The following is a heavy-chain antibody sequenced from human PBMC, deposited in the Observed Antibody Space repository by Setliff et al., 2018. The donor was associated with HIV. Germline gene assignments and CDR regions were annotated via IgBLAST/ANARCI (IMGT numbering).Heavy chain of an antibody. CDR2: IIPIFGTA. Sequence: ASVKVSCKASGGTFSSYAISWVRQAPGQGLEWMGGIIPIFGTANYAQKFQGRVTITADESTSTAYMELSSLRSEDTAVYYCARGTGYGSGSYYRVFWFDPWGQGTLVTVSS. D-gene: IGHD3-10*01. J-gene: IGHJ5*02. V-gene: IGHV1-69*13. CDR1: GGTFSSYA. CDR3: ARGTGYGSGSYYRVFWFDP.